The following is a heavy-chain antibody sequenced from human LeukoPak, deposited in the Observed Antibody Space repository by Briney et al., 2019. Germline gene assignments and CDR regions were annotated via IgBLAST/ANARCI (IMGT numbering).Heavy chain of an antibody. D-gene: IGHD6-13*01. Sequence: PVASVKVSCKASGYTFTSYDINWVRQATGQGLEWMGWMNPKSGNTGYAQKFQGRVTMTRNTSISTAFMELSSLRSEDTAVYYCARSRGSSSWYENWGQGTLVTVSS. CDR3: ARSRGSSSWYEN. CDR2: MNPKSGNT. V-gene: IGHV1-8*01. J-gene: IGHJ4*02. CDR1: GYTFTSYD.